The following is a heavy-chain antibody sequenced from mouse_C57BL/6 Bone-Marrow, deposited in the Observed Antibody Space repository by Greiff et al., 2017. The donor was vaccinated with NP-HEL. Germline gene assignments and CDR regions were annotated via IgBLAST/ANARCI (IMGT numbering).Heavy chain of an antibody. CDR1: GYTFTSYW. D-gene: IGHD2-5*01. Sequence: QVQLQQPGAELVRPGSSVKLSCKASGYTFTSYWMHLVKQRPIQGLEWIGNIDPSDSETHYNQKFKDKATLTVDKSSSTAYMQLSSLTSEDSAVYYCARPHSNYVKGYYAMDYWGQGTSVTVSS. CDR3: ARPHSNYVKGYYAMDY. V-gene: IGHV1-52*01. CDR2: IDPSDSET. J-gene: IGHJ4*01.